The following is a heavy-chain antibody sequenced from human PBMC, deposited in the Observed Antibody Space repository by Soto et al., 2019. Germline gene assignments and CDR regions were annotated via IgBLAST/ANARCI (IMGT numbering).Heavy chain of an antibody. CDR3: ARPGGQNCNGVNCSFGMDV. CDR1: GYSFNSYW. CDR2: IDPSDSYI. Sequence: GESLKISCKGSGYSFNSYWISWVRQMPGKGLEWMGRIDPSDSYINYNPYFQGHVTISADKSISTAYLQWSSLKASDTAMYYCARPGGQNCNGVNCSFGMDVWGQGTTVTVS. V-gene: IGHV5-10-1*01. J-gene: IGHJ6*02. D-gene: IGHD2-15*01.